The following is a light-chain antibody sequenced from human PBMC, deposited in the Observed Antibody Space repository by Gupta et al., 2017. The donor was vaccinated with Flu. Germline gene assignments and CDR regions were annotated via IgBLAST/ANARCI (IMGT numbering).Light chain of an antibody. CDR2: EGS. Sequence: PVTLGQPASISCRSSQSLVYSDGNTYLTWFQQRPGQAPRRLIYEGSNRDSGVPDRFSGSGSGTDCTLKISRVEAEDVGVYYCMKCEHPPSFGQGTKLEIK. V-gene: IGKV2-30*01. J-gene: IGKJ2*01. CDR1: QSLVYSDGNTY. CDR3: MKCEHPPS.